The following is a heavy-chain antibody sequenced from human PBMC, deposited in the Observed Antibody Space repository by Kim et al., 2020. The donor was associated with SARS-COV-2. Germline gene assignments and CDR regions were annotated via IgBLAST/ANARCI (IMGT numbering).Heavy chain of an antibody. CDR2: IWYDGSNK. Sequence: GGSLRLSCAASGFTFSSYGMHWVRQAPGKGLEWVAVIWYDGSNKYYADSVKGRFTISRDNSKNTLYLQMNSLRAEDTAVYYCARDDSVGATSMYYFDYWGQGTLVTVSS. J-gene: IGHJ4*02. CDR1: GFTFSSYG. D-gene: IGHD1-26*01. CDR3: ARDDSVGATSMYYFDY. V-gene: IGHV3-33*01.